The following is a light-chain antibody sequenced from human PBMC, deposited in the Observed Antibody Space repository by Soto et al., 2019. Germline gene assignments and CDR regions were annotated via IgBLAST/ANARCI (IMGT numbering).Light chain of an antibody. Sequence: DIRMTPGPSSLSASVGDRVTITCLASQYINNYLAWYQQKPGKVPKLLIYGASTLHSGVPSRFSGSGSGTDFTLTISRLQSGDVATYYCQTYNSGPLTFGGGTKVDIK. CDR2: GAS. CDR1: QYINNY. J-gene: IGKJ4*01. CDR3: QTYNSGPLT. V-gene: IGKV1-27*01.